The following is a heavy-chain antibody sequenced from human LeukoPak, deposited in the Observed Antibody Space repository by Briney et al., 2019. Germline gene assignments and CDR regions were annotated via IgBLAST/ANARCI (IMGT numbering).Heavy chain of an antibody. Sequence: SETLSLACTVSGGSISSYHWSWIRQPPGKGLEWIGYIYDSGSTSYNPSLKSRVTISLDTSKSHFSLRLSSVTAADTAVYYCARDGAPGVFDIGGQGTMVTVSS. V-gene: IGHV4-59*12. CDR1: GGSISSYH. D-gene: IGHD3-10*01. J-gene: IGHJ3*02. CDR3: ARDGAPGVFDI. CDR2: IYDSGST.